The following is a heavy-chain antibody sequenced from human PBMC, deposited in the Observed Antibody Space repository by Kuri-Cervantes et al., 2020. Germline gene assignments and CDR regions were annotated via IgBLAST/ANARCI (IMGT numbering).Heavy chain of an antibody. CDR3: AGDSSGYYFDY. D-gene: IGHD3-22*01. Sequence: GSLRLSCTVSGGSISNYYWGWVRQPPGKGLEWIGYIYHTGTTNYNPSLKSRVTISMDMSKNQFSLKLTSVTAADTAVYYCAGDSSGYYFDYWGQGTLVTVSS. V-gene: IGHV4-59*08. CDR2: IYHTGTT. J-gene: IGHJ4*02. CDR1: GGSISNYY.